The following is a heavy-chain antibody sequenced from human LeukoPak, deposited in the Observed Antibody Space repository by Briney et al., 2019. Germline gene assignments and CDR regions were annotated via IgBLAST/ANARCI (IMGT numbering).Heavy chain of an antibody. V-gene: IGHV1-2*02. J-gene: IGHJ4*02. CDR2: INPNSGGT. Sequence: ASVKVSCKASGYTFSGYYIHWVRQAPGQGLEWMGWINPNSGGTNYAQKFQGRVTMTRDTSISTAYMELSRLRSDDTAVYYCARPTAAAGTRFDYWGQGTLVTVSS. CDR1: GYTFSGYY. CDR3: ARPTAAAGTRFDY. D-gene: IGHD6-13*01.